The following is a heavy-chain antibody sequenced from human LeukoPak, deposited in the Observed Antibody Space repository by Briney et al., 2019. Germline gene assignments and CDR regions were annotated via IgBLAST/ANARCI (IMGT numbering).Heavy chain of an antibody. CDR2: IYSAGST. CDR1: GFTVSSNC. CDR3: ARGDTGVTIFGVVSHLDY. V-gene: IGHV3-53*01. Sequence: QPGGSLRLSCAASGFTVSSNCMTWVRQAPGKGLEWVSLIYSAGSTYYADSVKGRFTISRDSSKNTLYLHMNSLRAEDTAVYYCARGDTGVTIFGVVSHLDYWGQGTLVTVSS. J-gene: IGHJ4*02. D-gene: IGHD3-3*01.